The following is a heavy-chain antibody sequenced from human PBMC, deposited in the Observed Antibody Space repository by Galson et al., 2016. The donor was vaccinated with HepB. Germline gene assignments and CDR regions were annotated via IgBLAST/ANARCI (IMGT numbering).Heavy chain of an antibody. Sequence: SLSLSCAASGFTFSSYTMHWVRQAPGKGLEWVAVISYDGSNKYYADSVKGRFTISRDNSKNTLFLQMNSLRAEDTAVYYCARDRAMLTGFDYWGQGTLVTVSP. CDR1: GFTFSSYT. CDR3: ARDRAMLTGFDY. V-gene: IGHV3-30*04. J-gene: IGHJ4*02. CDR2: ISYDGSNK. D-gene: IGHD5-18*01.